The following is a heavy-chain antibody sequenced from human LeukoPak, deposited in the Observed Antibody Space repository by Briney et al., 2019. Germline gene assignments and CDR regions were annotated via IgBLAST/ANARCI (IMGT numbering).Heavy chain of an antibody. J-gene: IGHJ5*02. D-gene: IGHD3-22*01. CDR1: GFTFGSYG. V-gene: IGHV3-23*01. CDR2: ISDTGTST. Sequence: GGSQRLSCAASGFTFGSYGMSWVRQAPVKGLEWVSTISDTGTSTYYADSVKGRFTISRDNSKNTLYLQMNSLRAEDTAVYYCAKDYYDSSGFPNWFDPWGQGTLVTVSS. CDR3: AKDYYDSSGFPNWFDP.